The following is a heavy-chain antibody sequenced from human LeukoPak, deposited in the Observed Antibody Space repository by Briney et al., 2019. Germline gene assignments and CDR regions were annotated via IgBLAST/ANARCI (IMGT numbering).Heavy chain of an antibody. D-gene: IGHD6-13*01. CDR1: GFTFSSYA. Sequence: GGSLRLSCAASGFTFSSYAMHWVRQAPGKGLEWVAVISYDGSNKYYADSVKGRFTISRDNSKNTLYLQMNSLRAEDTAVYYCAKTGWQQLVPDYFDYWGQGTLVTVSS. CDR3: AKTGWQQLVPDYFDY. CDR2: ISYDGSNK. J-gene: IGHJ4*02. V-gene: IGHV3-30-3*02.